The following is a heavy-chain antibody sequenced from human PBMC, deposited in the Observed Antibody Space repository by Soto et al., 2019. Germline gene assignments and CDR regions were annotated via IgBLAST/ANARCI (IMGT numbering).Heavy chain of an antibody. Sequence: QITLNESGPTVVRPTETLTLTCRFSGFTLTTSGVGVGWIRQSPGKAPEWLALIYWDDDKRYSASLKSRLTITKETSKNQVVLTVSDLDPTDKATYYCAHRVLRTVFGLVTTTAIYFDFWGHGTPVAVSS. CDR3: AHRVLRTVFGLVTTTAIYFDF. CDR1: GFTLTTSGVG. J-gene: IGHJ4*01. V-gene: IGHV2-5*02. D-gene: IGHD3-3*01. CDR2: IYWDDDK.